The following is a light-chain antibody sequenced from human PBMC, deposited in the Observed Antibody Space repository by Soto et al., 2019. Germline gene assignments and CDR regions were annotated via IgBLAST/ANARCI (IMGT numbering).Light chain of an antibody. Sequence: QSPLTQPPSASGSPGQSVTISCTGSSSDVVGYNYVSWYQQHPGKAPKLMIYDISKRPSRVPDRLSGSKSGNTAYLTVSGLQAEDEAEYYCSSYGGSNTVVFGGGTKLTVL. J-gene: IGLJ2*01. CDR3: SSYGGSNTVV. CDR2: DIS. CDR1: SSDVVGYNY. V-gene: IGLV2-8*01.